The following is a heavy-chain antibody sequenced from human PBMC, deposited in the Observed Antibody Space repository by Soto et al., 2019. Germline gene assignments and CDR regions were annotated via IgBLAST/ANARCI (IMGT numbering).Heavy chain of an antibody. CDR3: AHRIYGPTAFGY. CDR1: GFSLSTSGVG. CDR2: IYWDDDK. Sequence: QITLKESGPTLVKPTQTLTLTCTFSGFSLSTSGVGVGWIRQPPGKALEWLALIYWDDDKRYSPSLKSRLTIAKDTSKNQVVLTMTNMDPVDTATYYCAHRIYGPTAFGYWGQGTLVTVSS. D-gene: IGHD4-17*01. V-gene: IGHV2-5*02. J-gene: IGHJ4*02.